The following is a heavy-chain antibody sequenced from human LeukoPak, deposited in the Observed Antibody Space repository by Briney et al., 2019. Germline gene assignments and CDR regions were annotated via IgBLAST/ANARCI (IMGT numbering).Heavy chain of an antibody. Sequence: GGSLRLSCAASGFTFSSNYMSWVRQAPGKGLEWVSVIYSGGSTYYADSVKGRFTISRDNSKTTLYLQMNSLRAEDTAVYYCCNYDFWSGYPYWGQGTLVTVSS. CDR1: GFTFSSNY. D-gene: IGHD3-3*01. CDR3: CNYDFWSGYPY. CDR2: IYSGGST. V-gene: IGHV3-53*01. J-gene: IGHJ4*02.